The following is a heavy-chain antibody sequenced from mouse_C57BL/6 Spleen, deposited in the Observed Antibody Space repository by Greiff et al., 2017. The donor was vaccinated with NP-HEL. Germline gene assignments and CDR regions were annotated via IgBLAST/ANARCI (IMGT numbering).Heavy chain of an antibody. CDR1: GYTFTDYY. J-gene: IGHJ4*01. Sequence: VQLQQSGPELVKPGASVKISCKASGYTFTDYYMNWVKQSHGKSLEWIGDINPNNGGTSYNQKFKGKATLTVDKSSSTAYMELRSLTSEDSAVYYCACYSLDAMDYWGQGTSVTVSS. V-gene: IGHV1-26*01. CDR2: INPNNGGT. CDR3: ACYSLDAMDY. D-gene: IGHD2-12*01.